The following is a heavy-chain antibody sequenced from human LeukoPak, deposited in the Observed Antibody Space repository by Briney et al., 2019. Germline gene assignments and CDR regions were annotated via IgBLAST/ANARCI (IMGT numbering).Heavy chain of an antibody. Sequence: GGPLRLSCAASGFTFSSYWMHWVRQAPGKGLVWVSRINSDGSSTSYADSVKGRFTISRDNAKNTLYLQMNSLRAKDTAVYYCARAPRGCSYGRDYYYMDVWGKGTTVTVSS. V-gene: IGHV3-74*01. J-gene: IGHJ6*03. CDR1: GFTFSSYW. D-gene: IGHD5-18*01. CDR3: ARAPRGCSYGRDYYYMDV. CDR2: INSDGSST.